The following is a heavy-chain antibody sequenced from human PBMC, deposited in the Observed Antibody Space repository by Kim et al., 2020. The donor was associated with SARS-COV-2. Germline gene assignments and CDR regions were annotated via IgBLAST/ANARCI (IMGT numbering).Heavy chain of an antibody. V-gene: IGHV3-30*01. Sequence: KYYADSVKGRFTISRDNSKNTLYLQMNSLRAVDAAVYYCARDYVQLWLDYWGQGTLVTVSS. CDR2: K. J-gene: IGHJ4*02. D-gene: IGHD5-18*01. CDR3: ARDYVQLWLDY.